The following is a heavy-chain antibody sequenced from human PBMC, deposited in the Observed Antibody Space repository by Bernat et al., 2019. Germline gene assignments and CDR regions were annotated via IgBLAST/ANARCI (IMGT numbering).Heavy chain of an antibody. CDR3: AKDSGRNYDFWGGYRNYDYYYGMDV. D-gene: IGHD3-3*01. CDR2: ISGDGGST. J-gene: IGHJ6*02. CDR1: GFTFDDYA. Sequence: EVQLVESGGGVVQPGGSLRLSCAASGFTFDDYAMHWVRQAPGKGLEWVSLISGDGGSTYYADSVKGRFTISRDNSKNSLYLQMNSLRTEDNALYYCAKDSGRNYDFWGGYRNYDYYYGMDVWGQGTTVTVSS. V-gene: IGHV3-43*02.